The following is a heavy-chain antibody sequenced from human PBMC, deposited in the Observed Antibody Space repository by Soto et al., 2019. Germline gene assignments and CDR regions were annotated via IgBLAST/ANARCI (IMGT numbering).Heavy chain of an antibody. V-gene: IGHV3-30-3*01. CDR1: GFTLSDYP. J-gene: IGHJ2*01. CDR2: ISYDGSKK. CDR3: ARESPVLSWYFDL. Sequence: PGGSLRLSCAAPGFTLSDYPMNWVRQAPGKGLEWVALISYDGSKKYYADSVRGRFTISRDNSKNMLYLQMSSLTTEDTSVYYCARESPVLSWYFDLWGRGTLVTVSS.